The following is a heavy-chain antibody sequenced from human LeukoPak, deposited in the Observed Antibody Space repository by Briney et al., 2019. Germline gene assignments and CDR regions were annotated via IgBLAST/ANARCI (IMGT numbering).Heavy chain of an antibody. D-gene: IGHD3-22*01. CDR2: LNPNNGGT. Sequence: ASVKVSCKASGYTYTDYYMHWVRQAPGQGFEGVGCLNPNNGGTNYAQKYQGRVTMTRDMSISTAYMELSRLRSDDTAVFYCARRHYYESSGYYYIDYWGQGTLVTVSS. J-gene: IGHJ4*02. CDR1: GYTYTDYY. CDR3: ARRHYYESSGYYYIDY. V-gene: IGHV1-2*02.